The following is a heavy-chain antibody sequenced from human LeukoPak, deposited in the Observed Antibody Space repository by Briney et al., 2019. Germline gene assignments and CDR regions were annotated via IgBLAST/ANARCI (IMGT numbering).Heavy chain of an antibody. D-gene: IGHD3-9*01. Sequence: ASVTVSCKASGYTFTSYGISWVRQAPGQGLEWMGWISAYNGNTNYAQKLQGRGTMTTDTSTSTAYMELRSLRSDDTAVYYCARDLDPPDWFDPWGQGTLVTVSS. V-gene: IGHV1-18*01. CDR2: ISAYNGNT. J-gene: IGHJ5*02. CDR1: GYTFTSYG. CDR3: ARDLDPPDWFDP.